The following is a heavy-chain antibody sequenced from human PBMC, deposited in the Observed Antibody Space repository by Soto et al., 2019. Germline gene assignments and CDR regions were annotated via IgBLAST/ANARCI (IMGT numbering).Heavy chain of an antibody. CDR1: GGSISSYY. CDR3: ARANTMVRGSAYYYGVDV. V-gene: IGHV4-59*01. D-gene: IGHD3-10*01. J-gene: IGHJ6*02. Sequence: QVQLQESGPGLVKPSETLSLTCTVSGGSISSYYWSWIRQPPGKGLEWIGYIYYSGSTNYNPSLTSRTTLTVGTSHNLFSLQLSSVTAADTAVYYCARANTMVRGSAYYYGVDVWGQGTTVTVSS. CDR2: IYYSGST.